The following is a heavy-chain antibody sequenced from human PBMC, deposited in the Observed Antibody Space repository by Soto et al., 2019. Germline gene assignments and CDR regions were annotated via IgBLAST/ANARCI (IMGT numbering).Heavy chain of an antibody. CDR2: ISYDGSNK. CDR1: GFTFSSYG. Sequence: PGGSLRLSCAASGFTFSSYGMHWVRQAPGKGLEWVAFISYDGSNKYYADSVKGRFTISRDNSKNTVLLQMNSLRPEDTAVYYCAKDTGSGGSPFDHWGQGTPVTVS. CDR3: AKDTGSGGSPFDH. J-gene: IGHJ4*02. D-gene: IGHD6-19*01. V-gene: IGHV3-30*18.